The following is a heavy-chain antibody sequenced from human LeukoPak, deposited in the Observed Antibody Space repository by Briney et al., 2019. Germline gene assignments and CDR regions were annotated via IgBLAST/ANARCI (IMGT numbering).Heavy chain of an antibody. CDR2: ITVSGGSI. D-gene: IGHD6-19*01. CDR1: GSTFSNYA. J-gene: IGHJ4*02. V-gene: IGHV3-23*01. Sequence: GGSLRLSCAASGSTFSNYAMSWVRQAPGKGLEWVSAITVSGGSIYYADSVKGRFTISRDNSKNTLYLQMNSLRAEDTAVYYCAKDRRSQWLVQDYWGQGTLVTVSS. CDR3: AKDRRSQWLVQDY.